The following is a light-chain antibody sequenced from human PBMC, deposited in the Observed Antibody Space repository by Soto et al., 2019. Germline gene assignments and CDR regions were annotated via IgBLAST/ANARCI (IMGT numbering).Light chain of an antibody. CDR2: GXS. V-gene: IGKV3-20*01. Sequence: IVVTQSPGTLTLSPGERATLFXRASQSVTRSYLAWYQQKPGXAPRLXXDGXSSRATGIPDRLSGSGSGTDFTLTITRLEPADSAVYFCQQYTGPTTTFGQGTRLDIK. CDR3: QQYTGPTTT. J-gene: IGKJ5*01. CDR1: QSVTRSY.